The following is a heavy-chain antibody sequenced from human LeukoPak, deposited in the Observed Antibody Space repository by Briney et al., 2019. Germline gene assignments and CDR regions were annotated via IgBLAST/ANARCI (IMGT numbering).Heavy chain of an antibody. CDR3: TRDLTGIQLWFAFDY. CDR1: GFTFADYA. CDR2: IRSKTYGATT. V-gene: IGHV3-49*04. J-gene: IGHJ4*02. Sequence: GGSLRLSCTASGFTFADYAMSWVRQAPGKGLEWVGFIRSKTYGATTEYAASVKGRFTISRDDSKSIAYLQMNSLKTEDTAVYYCTRDLTGIQLWFAFDYWGQGTLVTVSS. D-gene: IGHD5-18*01.